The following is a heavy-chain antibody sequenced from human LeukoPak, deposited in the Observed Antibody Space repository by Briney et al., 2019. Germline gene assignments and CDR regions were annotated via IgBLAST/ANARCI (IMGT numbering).Heavy chain of an antibody. J-gene: IGHJ4*02. D-gene: IGHD3-3*01. CDR2: ISAYNGNT. V-gene: IGHV1-18*01. Sequence: AASVKVSCKASGGTFSSYAISWVRQAPGQGLEWMGWISAYNGNTNYAQKLQGRVTMTTDTSTSTAYMELGSLRSDDTAVYYCARIYYVFWSGYYTLIDYWGQGTLVTVSS. CDR1: GGTFSSYA. CDR3: ARIYYVFWSGYYTLIDY.